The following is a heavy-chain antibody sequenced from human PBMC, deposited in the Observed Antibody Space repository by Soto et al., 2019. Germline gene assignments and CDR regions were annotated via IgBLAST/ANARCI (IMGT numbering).Heavy chain of an antibody. CDR2: INHSGST. D-gene: IGHD3-10*01. CDR1: GGSFSGYY. J-gene: IGHJ4*02. CDR3: ARGSNGSGTYYSRFSLIY. Sequence: AETLSLTCAVYGGSFSGYYWSWIRQPPGKGLEWIGEINHSGSTNYNPSLKSRVTISVDTSKNQFSLKLSSVTAADTAVYYCARGSNGSGTYYSRFSLIYWGQGTLVSVS. V-gene: IGHV4-34*01.